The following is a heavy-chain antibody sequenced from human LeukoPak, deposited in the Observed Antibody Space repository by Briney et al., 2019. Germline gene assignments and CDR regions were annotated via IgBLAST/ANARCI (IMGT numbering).Heavy chain of an antibody. Sequence: SVKVSCKASGGTFSSYAISWVRQAPGQGLEWMGGIIPIFGTANYAQKFQGRVTITADKSTSTAYMELSSLRSEDTAVYYCARSIAAYPKNYYYYYMDVWGKGTTVTVSS. CDR3: ARSIAAYPKNYYYYYMDV. D-gene: IGHD6-13*01. CDR2: IIPIFGTA. V-gene: IGHV1-69*06. J-gene: IGHJ6*03. CDR1: GGTFSSYA.